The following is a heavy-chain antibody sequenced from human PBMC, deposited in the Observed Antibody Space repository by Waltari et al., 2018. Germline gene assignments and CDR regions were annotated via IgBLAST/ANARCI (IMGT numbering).Heavy chain of an antibody. CDR3: ARHWKRNGYRFDP. CDR1: GGSLSRSSYY. D-gene: IGHD5-12*01. J-gene: IGHJ5*02. V-gene: IGHV4-39*01. CDR2: IYYTGTT. Sequence: QLPLQETGPGLMKPSETPSPTCTVPGGSLSRSSYYWGWIRQSPGKGLEWIASIYYTGTTYYNPTLESRVTISGDTSKNQFSLRLSSVTAADTAVYYCARHWKRNGYRFDPWGQGTLVTVSS.